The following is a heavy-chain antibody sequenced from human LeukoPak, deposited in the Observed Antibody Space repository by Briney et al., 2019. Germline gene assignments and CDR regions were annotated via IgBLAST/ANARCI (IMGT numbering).Heavy chain of an antibody. D-gene: IGHD2-21*02. CDR2: VSAYNGNT. CDR1: CYTFTSYG. V-gene: IGHV1-18*01. CDR3: ARGCGGDCYGAFDI. J-gene: IGHJ3*02. Sequence: GASVKVSCKASCYTFTSYGISWVRQAPGQGLEWMGWVSAYNGNTNYAQKLQGRVTMTTDTSTSTAYMELRSLRSDDTAVYYCARGCGGDCYGAFDIWGQGTMVTVSS.